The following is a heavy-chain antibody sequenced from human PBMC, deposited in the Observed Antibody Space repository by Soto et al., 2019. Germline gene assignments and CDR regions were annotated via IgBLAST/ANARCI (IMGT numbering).Heavy chain of an antibody. D-gene: IGHD2-15*01. CDR3: AREFCSGGTCYNYYYAMDV. J-gene: IGHJ6*02. V-gene: IGHV3-48*02. CDR2: ISSSGSTI. Sequence: EVQLVESGGGLVQPGGSLRPSCAASGFTFSDYNMNWVRQAPGKGLEWISYISSSGSTIYYADSVKGRFTISRDIAKNSLFLQMNSLRDEDTAVYYCAREFCSGGTCYNYYYAMDVWGQGTTVTVSS. CDR1: GFTFSDYN.